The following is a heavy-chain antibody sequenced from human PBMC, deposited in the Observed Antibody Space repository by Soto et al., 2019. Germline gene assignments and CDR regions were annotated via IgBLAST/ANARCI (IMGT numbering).Heavy chain of an antibody. CDR1: GFTFSSYW. V-gene: IGHV3-74*01. CDR2: INSDGTIT. CDR3: ASVDGWSAFDL. D-gene: IGHD6-19*01. J-gene: IGHJ3*01. Sequence: GGSLRLSCTASGFTFSSYWMYWVRQAPGKGLVWVSRINSDGTITTYADSVKGRFTISRDNAKNTLYLQMNSLRADDTAVYYCASVDGWSAFDLWGQGTMVTVSS.